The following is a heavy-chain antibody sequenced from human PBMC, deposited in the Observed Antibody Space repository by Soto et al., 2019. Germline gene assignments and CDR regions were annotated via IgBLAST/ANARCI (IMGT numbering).Heavy chain of an antibody. D-gene: IGHD3-3*01. CDR3: ARGRSGYYKYYYYYMDV. Sequence: PSETLSLTCAVYGGSFSGYYWSWILQPPWKGLEWIGEINHSGSTNYNPSLKSRVTISVDTSKNQFSLKLSSVTAADTAVYYCARGRSGYYKYYYYYMDVWGKGTTVTVSS. CDR2: INHSGST. V-gene: IGHV4-34*01. CDR1: GGSFSGYY. J-gene: IGHJ6*03.